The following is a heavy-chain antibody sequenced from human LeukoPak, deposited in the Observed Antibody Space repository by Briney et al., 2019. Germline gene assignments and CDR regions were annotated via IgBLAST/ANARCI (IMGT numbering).Heavy chain of an antibody. CDR2: IYTSGTT. Sequence: SETLSLTCNVSGVSVSNFYWSWIRQPAGKGLEWIGRIYTSGTTNYNPSLKSRVTISVDRSKNQFSLKLSSVTAADTAVYYCARAGVQNDPDYWGQGTLVTVSS. J-gene: IGHJ4*02. D-gene: IGHD1-1*01. CDR1: GVSVSNFY. V-gene: IGHV4-4*07. CDR3: ARAGVQNDPDY.